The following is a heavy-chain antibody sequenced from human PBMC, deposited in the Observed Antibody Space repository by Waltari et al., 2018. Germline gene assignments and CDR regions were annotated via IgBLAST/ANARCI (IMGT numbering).Heavy chain of an antibody. CDR2: IKEDGGRK. V-gene: IGHV3-7*01. J-gene: IGHJ4*02. CDR1: GFTLSNYW. D-gene: IGHD2-15*01. CDR3: VRNRGWQQFDF. Sequence: EVKLVESGGGLVQPGGSLRLSCAVSGFTLSNYWMGWVRQAPGKGLEWVAGIKEDGGRKDYVDSVKGRFTISRDNAKSTLYLQMNSLRAEDTAVFYCVRNRGWQQFDFWGQGTLVTVSS.